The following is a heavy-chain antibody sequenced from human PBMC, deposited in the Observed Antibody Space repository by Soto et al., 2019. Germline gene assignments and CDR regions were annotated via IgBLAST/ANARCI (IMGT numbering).Heavy chain of an antibody. V-gene: IGHV4-30-4*01. D-gene: IGHD7-27*01. CDR2: IYKSATT. CDR3: ARGRYCLTGRCFPNWFDS. CDR1: GDSISNLDYF. Sequence: LSLTCSVSGDSISNLDYFWAWIRQPPGQALEYIGYIYKSATTYYNPSFESPVAISVDTSKSQFSLNVTSVTAADTAVYFCARGRYCLTGRCFPNWFDSWGQGALVTVSS. J-gene: IGHJ5*01.